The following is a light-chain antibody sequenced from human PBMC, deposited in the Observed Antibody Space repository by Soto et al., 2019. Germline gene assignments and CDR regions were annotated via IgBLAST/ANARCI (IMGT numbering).Light chain of an antibody. Sequence: EIVLTQSPGTLSLSPGERATLSCRASQSVSSSYLAWYQQKPGQAPRLLIYGASSRATAIPDRFSSSGSGTDFTLTISRLEPEDFAVYYCHQYCSSPAFGQGTKVEIK. CDR2: GAS. CDR1: QSVSSSY. V-gene: IGKV3-20*01. CDR3: HQYCSSPA. J-gene: IGKJ1*01.